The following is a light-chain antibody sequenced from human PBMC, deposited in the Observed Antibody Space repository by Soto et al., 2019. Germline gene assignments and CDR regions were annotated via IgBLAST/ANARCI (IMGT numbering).Light chain of an antibody. CDR2: DVS. V-gene: IGLV2-8*01. CDR1: SSDVGAYNY. Sequence: QSALTQPPSAAGSPGQSVTISCTGTSSDVGAYNYVSWYQQHPGKATKLMIYDVSKRPSGVPDRFSGSKSGNTASLTVSGLQTEDEADYYCASYAGSNNWVFGGGTKLTVL. CDR3: ASYAGSNNWV. J-gene: IGLJ3*02.